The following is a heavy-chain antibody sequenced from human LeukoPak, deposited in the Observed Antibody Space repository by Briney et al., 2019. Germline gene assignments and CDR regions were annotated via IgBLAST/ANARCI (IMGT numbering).Heavy chain of an antibody. CDR2: INSAGIIT. V-gene: IGHV3-74*01. Sequence: GGSLRLSCAASGFTFSSYWMDWVRQAPGKGLVWVSRINSAGIITGYADSVKGRFTISRDNAKNTLYLEMSSLRAEDTAVYFCATDQWGLRYWGQGTLVTVSS. D-gene: IGHD3-3*01. CDR1: GFTFSSYW. CDR3: ATDQWGLRY. J-gene: IGHJ4*02.